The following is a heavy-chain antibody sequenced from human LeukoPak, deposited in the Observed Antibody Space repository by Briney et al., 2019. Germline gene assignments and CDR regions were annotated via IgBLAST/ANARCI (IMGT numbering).Heavy chain of an antibody. CDR2: IYYSGNT. CDR3: ARLGDTLSTDRYFDY. Sequence: PSETLSLTCTVSGGSISSYYWSWIRQPPGKGLEWIGSIYYSGNTYYNPSLKSRVTLSVDTSKNQFSPKLSSVTAADTAVYYCARLGDTLSTDRYFDYWGQGTLVTVSS. D-gene: IGHD5/OR15-5a*01. CDR1: GGSISSYY. V-gene: IGHV4-59*05. J-gene: IGHJ4*02.